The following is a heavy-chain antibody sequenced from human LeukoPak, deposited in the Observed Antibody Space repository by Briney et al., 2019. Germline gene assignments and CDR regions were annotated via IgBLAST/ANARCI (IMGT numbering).Heavy chain of an antibody. Sequence: PETLSLTCTVSGGSISSYYWSWIRQPPGKGLEWIGYIYYSGSTNYNPSLKSRVTISVDTSKNQFSRKLSSVTAADTAVYYCARVRRAYCSGGSCYRKGAYFDYWGQGTLVTVSS. J-gene: IGHJ4*02. CDR3: ARVRRAYCSGGSCYRKGAYFDY. V-gene: IGHV4-59*01. CDR1: GGSISSYY. D-gene: IGHD2-15*01. CDR2: IYYSGST.